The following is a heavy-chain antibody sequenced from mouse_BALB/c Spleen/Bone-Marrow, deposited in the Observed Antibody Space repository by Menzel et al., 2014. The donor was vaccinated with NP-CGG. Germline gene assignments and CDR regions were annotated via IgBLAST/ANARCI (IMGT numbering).Heavy chain of an antibody. CDR3: ARRRTTAYWYFDV. V-gene: IGHV15-2*02. D-gene: IGHD1-2*01. CDR2: ILPSIGRT. J-gene: IGHJ1*01. Sequence: QVHVKQSGSELSSPGSSVKLSCKDFDSEVFPIAYMGWVRQKPGHGFEWIGDILPSIGRTIYGEKSEDKATLDADTVSDTAHLELNSLTSGDSAIYYCARRRTTAYWYFDVWGAGTTVTVSS. CDR1: DSEVFPIAY.